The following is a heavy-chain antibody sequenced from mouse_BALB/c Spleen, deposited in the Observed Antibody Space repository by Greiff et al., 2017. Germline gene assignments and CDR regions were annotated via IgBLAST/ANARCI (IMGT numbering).Heavy chain of an antibody. J-gene: IGHJ4*01. D-gene: IGHD1-1*01. CDR2: ISYSGST. Sequence: VQLKESGPSLVKPSQTLSLTCSVTGDSITSGYWNWIRKFPGNKLEYMGYISYSGSTYYNPSLKSRISITRDTSKNQYYLQLNSVTTEDTATYYCANYYGSSYVDYAMDYWGQGTSVTVSS. CDR1: GDSITSGY. CDR3: ANYYGSSYVDYAMDY. V-gene: IGHV3-8*02.